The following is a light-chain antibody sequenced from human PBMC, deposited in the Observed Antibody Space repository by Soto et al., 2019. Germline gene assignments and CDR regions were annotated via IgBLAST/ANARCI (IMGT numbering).Light chain of an antibody. CDR2: DAS. CDR1: PSVTNF. Sequence: ILVTQSPAPLSLSPGERATLSCRASPSVTNFLAWYQQKPGQAPRVLIYDASSRATGIPDRFSGSGSGTDFTLTISRLEPEDFAVYYCQQYGSSPTTFGQGTRLEI. J-gene: IGKJ5*01. CDR3: QQYGSSPTT. V-gene: IGKV3-20*01.